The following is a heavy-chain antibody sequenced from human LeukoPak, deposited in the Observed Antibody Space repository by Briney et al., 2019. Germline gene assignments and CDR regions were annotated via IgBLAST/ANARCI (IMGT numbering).Heavy chain of an antibody. CDR1: GFTFSSYA. Sequence: GGSLRLSCAASGFTFSSYAMSWVRQAPGKGLEWVSAISGSGGSTYYADSVKGRFTISRDNAKNSLYLQMNSLRAEDTAVYYCAREGRGYSYGYSDYWGQGTLVTVSS. J-gene: IGHJ4*02. CDR2: ISGSGGST. D-gene: IGHD5-18*01. CDR3: AREGRGYSYGYSDY. V-gene: IGHV3-23*01.